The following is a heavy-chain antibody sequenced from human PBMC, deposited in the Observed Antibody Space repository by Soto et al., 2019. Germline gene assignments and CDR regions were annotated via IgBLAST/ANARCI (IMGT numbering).Heavy chain of an antibody. CDR3: ARGRVDGGELDL. D-gene: IGHD1-26*01. CDR2: IWYDASNK. V-gene: IGHV3-33*01. Sequence: VKLVESGGGVAQPGRSLRLSCAASGFTFRTYGMYWVRQAPGKGLEWVAVIWYDASNKYYADSVKGRFTISRDNSENTLYLQMNSLRAEDTAVYYCARGRVDGGELDLWGQGTLVTVSS. J-gene: IGHJ4*02. CDR1: GFTFRTYG.